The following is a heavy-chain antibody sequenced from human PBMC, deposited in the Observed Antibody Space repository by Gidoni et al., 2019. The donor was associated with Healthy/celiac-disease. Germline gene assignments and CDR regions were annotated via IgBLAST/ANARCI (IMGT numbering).Heavy chain of an antibody. CDR2: IYYSGST. V-gene: IGHV4-39*07. CDR1: GGSISSSSYY. CDR3: AVLSIWVYYYYGMDV. D-gene: IGHD2-2*01. J-gene: IGHJ6*02. Sequence: QLQLQESGPGLVKPSETLSLTCTVSGGSISSSSYYWGWIRQPPGKGLEWIGSIYYSGSTYYNPSLKSRVTISVDTSKNQFSLKLSSVTAADTAVYYCAVLSIWVYYYYGMDVWGQGTTVTVSS.